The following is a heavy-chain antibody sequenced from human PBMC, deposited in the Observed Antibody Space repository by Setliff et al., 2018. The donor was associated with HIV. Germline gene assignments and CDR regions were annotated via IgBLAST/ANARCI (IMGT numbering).Heavy chain of an antibody. Sequence: PSETLSLTCAVSGGSISSNWWSWVRQSPGEGLEWMGEIYHSGSTHYNPSLQSRVTISVDKSKSQFSLKLNSVTAADPAVYYCGGNGYYSIDYWGQGTLVTVSS. V-gene: IGHV4-4*02. J-gene: IGHJ4*02. CDR3: GGNGYYSIDY. CDR1: GGSISSNW. CDR2: IYHSGST. D-gene: IGHD3-22*01.